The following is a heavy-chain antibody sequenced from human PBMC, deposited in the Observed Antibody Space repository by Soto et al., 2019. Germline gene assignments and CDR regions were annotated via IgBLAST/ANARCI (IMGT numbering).Heavy chain of an antibody. J-gene: IGHJ4*02. Sequence: QVQLVESGGGVVQPGRSLRLSCAASGFPFSDFGRFWVRQAQGKGLEWVAVISDDGDNAYYSDTLKGRFTVSRDNYKNSLCLQMNSLRAEDTAVYYCATARLESYWLSVPGNWGQGTLVPVSS. D-gene: IGHD2-8*02. CDR3: ATARLESYWLSVPGN. V-gene: IGHV3-30*13. CDR2: ISDDGDNA. CDR1: GFPFSDFG.